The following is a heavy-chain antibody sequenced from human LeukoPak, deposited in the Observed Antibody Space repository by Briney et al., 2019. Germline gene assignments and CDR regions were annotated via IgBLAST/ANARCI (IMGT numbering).Heavy chain of an antibody. J-gene: IGHJ4*02. CDR2: INTNTGSP. Sequence: GASVKVSCKASGYTFTSYAINWVRQAPGQGLEWMGWINTNTGSPRYAQDFTGRFVFSLDTSLSTTYLQISSLKSEDTAIYYYARTRAPYYYGAGSPDFWGQGTLVTVSS. CDR1: GYTFTSYA. D-gene: IGHD3-10*01. CDR3: ARTRAPYYYGAGSPDF. V-gene: IGHV7-4-1*02.